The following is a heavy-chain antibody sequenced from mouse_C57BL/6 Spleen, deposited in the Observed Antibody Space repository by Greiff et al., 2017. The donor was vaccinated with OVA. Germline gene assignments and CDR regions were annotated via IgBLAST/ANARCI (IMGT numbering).Heavy chain of an antibody. CDR3: AREGSSYTGVYFDY. Sequence: QVQLQQPGTELVKPGASVKLSCKASGYTFPSYWMHWVKPRPGQGLEWIGNINPSNGGTNYNEKFKSKATLTVDKSSSTAYMQLSSLTSEDSAVYYCAREGSSYTGVYFDYWGQGTTLTVSS. D-gene: IGHD1-1*01. J-gene: IGHJ2*01. V-gene: IGHV1-53*01. CDR2: INPSNGGT. CDR1: GYTFPSYW.